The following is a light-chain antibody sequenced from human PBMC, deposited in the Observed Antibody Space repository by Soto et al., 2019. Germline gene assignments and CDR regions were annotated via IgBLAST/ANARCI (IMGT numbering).Light chain of an antibody. CDR1: RTNIGGYT. Sequence: QSVLTQPPSVSGTPGQRVTISCSGGRTNIGGYTVNWYQQLPGTAPKLLIYNNHNRPSGVPDRFSGSKSGTSGSLAITGLQAEDEADYFCQSYDGTLTGVIFGGGTKVTVL. CDR2: NNH. J-gene: IGLJ2*01. CDR3: QSYDGTLTGVI. V-gene: IGLV1-44*01.